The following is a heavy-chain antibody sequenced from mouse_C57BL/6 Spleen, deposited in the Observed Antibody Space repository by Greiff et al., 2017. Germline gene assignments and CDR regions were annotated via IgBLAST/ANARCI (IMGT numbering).Heavy chain of an antibody. V-gene: IGHV1-81*01. D-gene: IGHD2-1*01. CDR2: IYPRSGNT. CDR1: GYTFPSYG. J-gene: IGHJ1*03. CDR3: ARYGNYGYFDV. Sequence: LVESGAELARPGASVKLSCKASGYTFPSYGISWVKQRTGQGLEWIGEIYPRSGNTYYNEKFKGKATLTADKSSSTAYMELRSLTSEDSAVYFCARYGNYGYFDVWGTGTTVTGSS.